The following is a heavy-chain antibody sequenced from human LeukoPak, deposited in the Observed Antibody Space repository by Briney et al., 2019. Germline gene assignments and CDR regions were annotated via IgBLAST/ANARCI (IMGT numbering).Heavy chain of an antibody. CDR3: AREGNDLLSKNFDY. CDR2: INPHGGVR. V-gene: IGHV1-2*02. J-gene: IGHJ4*02. CDR1: GFTFTDYY. D-gene: IGHD4-23*01. Sequence: ASVKVSCKASGFTFTDYYIHWVRQAPGQGLEWMGYINPHGGVRSSPQKSQGRVTMTPDTSISAVYMELSSLTSDDTAIYYCAREGNDLLSKNFDYWGQGTLVTVSS.